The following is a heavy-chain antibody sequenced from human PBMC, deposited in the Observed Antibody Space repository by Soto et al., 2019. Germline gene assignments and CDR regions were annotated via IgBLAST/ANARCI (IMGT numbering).Heavy chain of an antibody. CDR2: MNPNSGNT. V-gene: IGHV1-8*01. J-gene: IGHJ6*02. Sequence: ASVKVSCKASGYTFTSYDINWVRQATGQGLEWMGWMNPNSGNTGYAQKFQGRVTMTRNTSTSTAYMELNSLRSEDTAVYYCASSKFRIAAAGTGAYYGMDVWGQGTTVTGSS. CDR3: ASSKFRIAAAGTGAYYGMDV. D-gene: IGHD6-13*01. CDR1: GYTFTSYD.